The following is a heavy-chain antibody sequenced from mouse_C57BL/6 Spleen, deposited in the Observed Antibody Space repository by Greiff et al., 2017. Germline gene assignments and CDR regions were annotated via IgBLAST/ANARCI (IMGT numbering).Heavy chain of an antibody. CDR3: ARVGDDVKGSYAMDY. D-gene: IGHD3-3*01. CDR2: IDPSDSET. J-gene: IGHJ4*01. CDR1: GYTFTSYW. Sequence: QVQLQQPGAELVRPGSSVKLSCKASGYTFTSYWMHWVKQRPIQGLEWIGNIDPSDSETHYNQKFQDKATLTVDKSSSTAYMQLSSLTSEDSAVYYCARVGDDVKGSYAMDYWGQGTSVTVSS. V-gene: IGHV1-52*01.